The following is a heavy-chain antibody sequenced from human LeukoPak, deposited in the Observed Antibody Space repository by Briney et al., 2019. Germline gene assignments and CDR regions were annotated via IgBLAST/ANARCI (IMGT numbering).Heavy chain of an antibody. CDR1: GFAFSTYW. CDR3: ARAPYYYDSSGLRYYYYYMDV. CDR2: IKQDGSEK. Sequence: GGSLRLSCAASGFAFSTYWMSWVRQAPGKGLEWVANIKQDGSEKYYVDSVKGRFTISRDNAKNSLYLQMNSLRAEDTAVYYCARAPYYYDSSGLRYYYYYMDVWGKGTTVTVSS. V-gene: IGHV3-7*01. D-gene: IGHD3-22*01. J-gene: IGHJ6*03.